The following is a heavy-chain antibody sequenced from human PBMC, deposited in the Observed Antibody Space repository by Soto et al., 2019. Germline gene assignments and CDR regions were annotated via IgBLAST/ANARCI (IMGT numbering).Heavy chain of an antibody. Sequence: QVQLVQSGAEVKKPGSSVKVSWKASGGTFNSFAINWVRQAPGQGLEWMGRIIPILDIANNTQRFQGRLTITADRSTSTVYIELRGLTPDVIAVYYSLGGYISRFYWAQGSLVTVSS. CDR1: GGTFNSFA. D-gene: IGHD5-12*01. CDR2: IIPILDIA. V-gene: IGHV1-69*02. J-gene: IGHJ4*02. CDR3: LGGYISRFY.